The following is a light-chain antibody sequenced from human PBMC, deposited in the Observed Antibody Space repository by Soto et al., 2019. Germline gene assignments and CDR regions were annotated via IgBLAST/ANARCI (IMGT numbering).Light chain of an antibody. J-gene: IGKJ1*01. Sequence: IGMTQSPATLSVTPGERAILSCRASQSVSSSYLAWYRQKPGQAPSLLIHGASSRATGIPDRFSGSGSGTDFTLTISRLEPEDFAVYYCQQYGSSPRTFGQGTKVDI. CDR1: QSVSSSY. CDR3: QQYGSSPRT. V-gene: IGKV3-20*01. CDR2: GAS.